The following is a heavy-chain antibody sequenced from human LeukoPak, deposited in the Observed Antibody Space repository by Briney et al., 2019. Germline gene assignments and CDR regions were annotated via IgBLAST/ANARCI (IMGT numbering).Heavy chain of an antibody. CDR3: ARHYYDSSGYFYQDY. V-gene: IGHV4-59*08. D-gene: IGHD3-22*01. CDR2: IYYSGST. J-gene: IGHJ4*02. Sequence: SETLSCTGTGYGVSVSSYYWSWIRHPPGLGLVWIVYIYYSGSTDYNPSLKSRVTISVDTSKNQFSLKLSSVTAADTAVYYCARHYYDSSGYFYQDYWGQGTLVTVSS. CDR1: GVSVSSYY.